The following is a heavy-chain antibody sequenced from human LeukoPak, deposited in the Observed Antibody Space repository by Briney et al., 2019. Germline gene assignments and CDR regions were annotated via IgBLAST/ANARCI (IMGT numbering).Heavy chain of an antibody. CDR2: ISVRSNYR. D-gene: IGHD3-22*01. V-gene: IGHV3-21*01. Sequence: PGGSLTLSCAASGYTLSDFSANWLRQAPGKGLEWVSYISVRSNYRYYADSVRGRFTISRDDARDSLFLQMNSLRAEDTAVYFCVRLRRNNDRSGYYYYYDYWGQGALVTVSS. CDR3: VRLRRNNDRSGYYYYYDY. CDR1: GYTLSDFS. J-gene: IGHJ4*02.